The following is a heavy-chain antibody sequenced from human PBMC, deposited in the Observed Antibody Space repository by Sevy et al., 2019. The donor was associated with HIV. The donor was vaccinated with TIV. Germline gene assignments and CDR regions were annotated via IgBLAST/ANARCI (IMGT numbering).Heavy chain of an antibody. J-gene: IGHJ4*02. Sequence: GGCLRLSCVASGFNFNIYSMSWVRQAPGKGLEWVSTLSFGCGRINHADSVQGRFTMSRDDSKKTVYLEMNSLRAEDTAVYYCAREGCTRPHDHWGQGTLVTVPS. CDR3: AREGCTRPHDH. CDR2: LSFGCGRI. V-gene: IGHV3-23*01. D-gene: IGHD2-8*01. CDR1: GFNFNIYS.